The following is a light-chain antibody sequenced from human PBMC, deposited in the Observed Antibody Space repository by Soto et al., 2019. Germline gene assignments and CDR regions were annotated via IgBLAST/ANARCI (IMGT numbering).Light chain of an antibody. Sequence: EIVMTQSPGTLSLSPGERATLSCRASQSVSSSYLAWYQQKPGQAPRLLIYGASSRATGIPDRFSGSGSGTDFTLTSSRLEPEYFAVYYCQQYGSSPLTFGQGTKVEIK. CDR3: QQYGSSPLT. CDR1: QSVSSSY. J-gene: IGKJ1*01. CDR2: GAS. V-gene: IGKV3-20*01.